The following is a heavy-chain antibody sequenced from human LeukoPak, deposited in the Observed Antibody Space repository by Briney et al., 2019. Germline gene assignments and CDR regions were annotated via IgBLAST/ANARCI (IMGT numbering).Heavy chain of an antibody. J-gene: IGHJ6*02. D-gene: IGHD4-17*01. Sequence: GGSLRLSCAASGFTLSGSAMHWVRQASGKGLEWFSYISSSGSTIYYADSVKGRFTISRDNAKNSLYLQMNSLRAEDTAVYYCARDGDYVSYGMDVWGQGTTVTVSS. V-gene: IGHV3-48*04. CDR1: GFTLSGSA. CDR3: ARDGDYVSYGMDV. CDR2: ISSSGSTI.